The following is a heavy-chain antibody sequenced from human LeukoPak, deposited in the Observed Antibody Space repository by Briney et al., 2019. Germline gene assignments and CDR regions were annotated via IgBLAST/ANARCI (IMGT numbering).Heavy chain of an antibody. J-gene: IGHJ4*02. Sequence: GGSLRLSCAASGFTFSSYWMSWVRQAPGKGLEWVANIKQDGSEKYYVDSVKGRFTISRDNAKNLLYLQMNSLRAEDTAVYYCARTIVVVILDYWGQGTLVTVSS. CDR3: ARTIVVVILDY. D-gene: IGHD3-22*01. CDR1: GFTFSSYW. CDR2: IKQDGSEK. V-gene: IGHV3-7*01.